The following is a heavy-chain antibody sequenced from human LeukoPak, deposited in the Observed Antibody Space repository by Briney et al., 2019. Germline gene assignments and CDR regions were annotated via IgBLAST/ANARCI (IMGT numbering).Heavy chain of an antibody. Sequence: PGGSLRLSCAASGFTYSSYDMHWVRQATGKGLEWVSAIGTAGDTYYPGSVKGRFTISRENAKNSLYLQMNSLRAGDTAVYYCARDGSGTKAFDIWGQGTMVTVS. V-gene: IGHV3-13*04. CDR3: ARDGSGTKAFDI. J-gene: IGHJ3*02. CDR1: GFTYSSYD. CDR2: IGTAGDT. D-gene: IGHD3-10*01.